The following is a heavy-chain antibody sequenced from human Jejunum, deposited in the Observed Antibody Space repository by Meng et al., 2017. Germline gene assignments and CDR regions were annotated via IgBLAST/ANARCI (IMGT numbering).Heavy chain of an antibody. CDR2: ISSTGNTR. CDR1: GLSFSGAE. D-gene: IGHD3-22*01. Sequence: GRSLRLSCAASGLSFSGAEMNWVRQAPGKGLEWVSYISSTGNTRYYADSVKGRFTISRDNAKNSMFLQMTGLRAEGTAVYYCAGSTEGFHDISDYSPKWGQGTLVTVSS. J-gene: IGHJ4*02. V-gene: IGHV3-48*03. CDR3: AGSTEGFHDISDYSPK.